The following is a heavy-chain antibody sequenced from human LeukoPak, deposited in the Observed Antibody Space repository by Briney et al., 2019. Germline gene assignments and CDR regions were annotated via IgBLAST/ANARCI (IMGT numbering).Heavy chain of an antibody. CDR1: GGSISSYY. V-gene: IGHV4-59*01. CDR3: ARGGGRFYYYYYYMDV. J-gene: IGHJ6*03. D-gene: IGHD3-16*01. Sequence: PSETLSLTCTVSGGSISSYYWSWIRQPPGKGLEWIGYIYYSGSTNYNPSLKSRVTISVDTSKNQFSLKLSSVTAADTAVYYCARGGGRFYYYYYYMDVWGKGTTVTVS. CDR2: IYYSGST.